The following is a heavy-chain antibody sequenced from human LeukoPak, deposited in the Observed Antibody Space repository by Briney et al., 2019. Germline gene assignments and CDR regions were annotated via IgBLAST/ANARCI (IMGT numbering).Heavy chain of an antibody. CDR2: IYTSGNT. CDR1: GCSISSYY. Sequence: SETLSLTCTVSGCSISSYYWNWIRQPAGKGLEWIGRIYTSGNTNYSPSLKSRVTISVDKSRNQFSLKLSSVTAADTAVYYYACTVTSGYDRFDYWGQGALVTVSS. V-gene: IGHV4-4*07. D-gene: IGHD3-22*01. J-gene: IGHJ4*02. CDR3: ACTVTSGYDRFDY.